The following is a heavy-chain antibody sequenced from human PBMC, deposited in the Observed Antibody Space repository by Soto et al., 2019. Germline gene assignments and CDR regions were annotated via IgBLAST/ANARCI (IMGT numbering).Heavy chain of an antibody. Sequence: LSLTCTVSGGSISSGGYYWSWIRQHPGKGLEWIGYIYYSGSTYYNPSLKSRVAISVDTSKNQFSLKLSSVTAADTAVYYCAKMWRIQLWDFDYWGQGTLVNVSS. CDR3: AKMWRIQLWDFDY. CDR2: IYYSGST. CDR1: GGSISSGGYY. J-gene: IGHJ4*02. D-gene: IGHD5-18*01. V-gene: IGHV4-31*03.